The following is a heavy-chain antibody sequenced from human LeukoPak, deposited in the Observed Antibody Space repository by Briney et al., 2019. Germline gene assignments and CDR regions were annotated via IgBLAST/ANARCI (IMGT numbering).Heavy chain of an antibody. Sequence: GGSLRLSCAASGFAFSSYGMHWVRQAPGKGLEWVAFIRYDGSNKYYADSVKGRFTISRDNSKNTLYLQMNSLRAEDTAVYYCAKVRYCSSTSCQDRGAFDIWGQGTMVTVSS. CDR3: AKVRYCSSTSCQDRGAFDI. CDR1: GFAFSSYG. V-gene: IGHV3-30*02. J-gene: IGHJ3*02. D-gene: IGHD2-2*01. CDR2: IRYDGSNK.